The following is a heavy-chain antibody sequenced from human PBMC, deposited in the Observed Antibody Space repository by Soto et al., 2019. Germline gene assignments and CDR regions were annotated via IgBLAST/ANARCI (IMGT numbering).Heavy chain of an antibody. CDR3: TRGRTPHFDY. Sequence: VGSLRLSCAASGFTFSSYWMSWVRQAPGKGLEWVANIKQDGSEKYYVDSVKGRFTISRDNAKNSLYLQMDSLRDEDTAVYYCTRGRTPHFDYSGQGTLVIVSS. J-gene: IGHJ4*02. V-gene: IGHV3-7*01. CDR1: GFTFSSYW. CDR2: IKQDGSEK. D-gene: IGHD1-1*01.